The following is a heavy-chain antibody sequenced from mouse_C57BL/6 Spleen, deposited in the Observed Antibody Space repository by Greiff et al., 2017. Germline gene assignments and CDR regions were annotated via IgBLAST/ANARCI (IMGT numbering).Heavy chain of an antibody. D-gene: IGHD2-3*01. CDR2: IDPSDSYT. CDR1: GYTFTCYW. CDR3: ARNDYFDY. V-gene: IGHV1-59*01. Sequence: QVQLQQPGAELVRPGTSVKLSCKASGYTFTCYWMHWVKQRPGQGLEWIGVIDPSDSYTNYNQKFKGKATLTVDTSSSTAYMQLSSLTSEDSAVYYCARNDYFDYWGQGTTRTVSS. J-gene: IGHJ2*01.